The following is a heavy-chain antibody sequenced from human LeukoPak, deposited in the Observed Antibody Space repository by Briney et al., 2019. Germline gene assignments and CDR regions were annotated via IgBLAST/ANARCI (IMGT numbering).Heavy chain of an antibody. CDR3: AKESQLRGYSGYDPGWYFDL. D-gene: IGHD5-12*01. J-gene: IGHJ2*01. V-gene: IGHV3-21*04. Sequence: GGSLRLSCATSGFTFSSYSMNWVRQAPGKGLEWVSSISSGSTYIYHADSVKGRFTISRDNAKNSLYLQMNSLRAEDMALYYCAKESQLRGYSGYDPGWYFDLWGRGTLVTVSS. CDR2: ISSGSTYI. CDR1: GFTFSSYS.